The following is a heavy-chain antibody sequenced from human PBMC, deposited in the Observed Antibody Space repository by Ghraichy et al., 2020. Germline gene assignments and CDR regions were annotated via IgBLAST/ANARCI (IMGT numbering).Heavy chain of an antibody. J-gene: IGHJ5*02. Sequence: GESLRLSCAASGFTFSNYGMHWVRQAPGKGLEWVAFIRNDGTDKHYADSVKGRFTVSRDNSKDTLYLQVNSLRAEDTAMYYCATGGGGYWLDPWGQGTLVTVSS. CDR3: ATGGGGYWLDP. V-gene: IGHV3-30*02. CDR2: IRNDGTDK. CDR1: GFTFSNYG. D-gene: IGHD6-25*01.